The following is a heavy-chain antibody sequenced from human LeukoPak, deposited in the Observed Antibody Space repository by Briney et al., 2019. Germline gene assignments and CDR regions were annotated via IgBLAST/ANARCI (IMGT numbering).Heavy chain of an antibody. CDR1: GFTFSSYA. J-gene: IGHJ4*02. V-gene: IGHV3-30*04. Sequence: GGSLRLSCAASGFTFSSYAMHWVRQAPGKGLEWVAVISYDGSNKYYADSVKGRFTISRDNSKNTLYLQMNSLRAEDTAVYYCAKDRRVDPYYFDYWGQGTLVTVSS. CDR2: ISYDGSNK. D-gene: IGHD3-9*01. CDR3: AKDRRVDPYYFDY.